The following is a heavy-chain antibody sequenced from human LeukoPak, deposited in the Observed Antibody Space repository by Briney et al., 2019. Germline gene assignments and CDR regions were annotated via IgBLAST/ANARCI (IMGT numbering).Heavy chain of an antibody. V-gene: IGHV3-48*01. CDR1: GFTFSSYS. CDR2: ISSSSTI. D-gene: IGHD2-2*01. Sequence: GGSLRLSCAASGFTFSSYSMNWVRQAPGKGLEWVSYISSSSTIYYADSVKGRFTISRDNAKNSLYLQMNSLRAEDTAVYYCARSGYCSSTSCTDDYHYGMDVWGQGTTDTVSS. CDR3: ARSGYCSSTSCTDDYHYGMDV. J-gene: IGHJ6*02.